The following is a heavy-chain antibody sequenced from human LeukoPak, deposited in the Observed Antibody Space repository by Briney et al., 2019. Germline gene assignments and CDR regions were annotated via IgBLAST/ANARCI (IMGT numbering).Heavy chain of an antibody. D-gene: IGHD4/OR15-4a*01. CDR2: IKHDGSED. CDR1: GFTFSSYW. CDR3: ARSANYGGHAFFDY. J-gene: IGHJ4*02. Sequence: GSLRLSCAASGFTFSSYWMTWVRQTPGKGLEWVANIKHDGSEDYFVDSVKGRFTISRDNAENSLHLQMSSLRAEDTAVYYCARSANYGGHAFFDYWGQGTLVTVSS. V-gene: IGHV3-7*01.